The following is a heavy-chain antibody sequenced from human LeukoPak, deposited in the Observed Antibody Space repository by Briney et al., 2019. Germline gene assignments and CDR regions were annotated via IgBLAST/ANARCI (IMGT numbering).Heavy chain of an antibody. V-gene: IGHV3-30*02. CDR2: LRTDGTYY. J-gene: IGHJ4*02. D-gene: IGHD1-26*01. Sequence: SGGSLRLTCAASGFTFSSYGMNWVRQAPGKGMQCVGHLRTDGTYYKYGDSERGRLNISRDNSKNTMDLKMSSLRVEDTAVYYCASGGPTRWTLDYWGQGTLVTVSS. CDR3: ASGGPTRWTLDY. CDR1: GFTFSSYG.